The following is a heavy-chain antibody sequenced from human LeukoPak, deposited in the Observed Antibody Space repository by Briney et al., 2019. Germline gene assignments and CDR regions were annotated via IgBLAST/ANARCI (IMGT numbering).Heavy chain of an antibody. Sequence: GGSLRLSCAASGFTFSSYAMSWVRQAPGKGLEWVSSISGSGGNTYYADSVRGRFTISRDNSKNTLYLQMNSLRDEDTALYYCATRSYFGGQGTLVTVSS. J-gene: IGHJ4*02. V-gene: IGHV3-23*01. CDR1: GFTFSSYA. CDR3: ATRSYF. CDR2: ISGSGGNT. D-gene: IGHD2/OR15-2a*01.